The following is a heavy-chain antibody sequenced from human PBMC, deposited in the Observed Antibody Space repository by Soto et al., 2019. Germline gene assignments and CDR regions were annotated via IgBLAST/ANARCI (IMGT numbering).Heavy chain of an antibody. J-gene: IGHJ6*02. V-gene: IGHV1-2*04. D-gene: IGHD2-2*01. Sequence: ASVKVSCKASGYTFTGYYMHWVRQAPGQGLEWMGWINPNSGGTNYAQKFQGWVTMTRDTSISTAYMELSRLRSDDTAVYYCARGLDPIVGVLAAAITNYYYGMDVWGQGTTVTVSS. CDR1: GYTFTGYY. CDR2: INPNSGGT. CDR3: ARGLDPIVGVLAAAITNYYYGMDV.